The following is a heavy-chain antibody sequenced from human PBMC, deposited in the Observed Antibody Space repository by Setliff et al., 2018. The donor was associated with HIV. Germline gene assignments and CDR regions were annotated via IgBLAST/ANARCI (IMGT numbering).Heavy chain of an antibody. CDR1: GGSIISDIFY. Sequence: PSETLSLTCSVSGGSIISDIFYWGWIRQPPGKGLEWIGSIYYSGSTYYNPSLKSRVTISVDTSKSQFSLRLTSVTAADAALYYCARHEGVLQEDGGFDSWGQGTPVTVSS. J-gene: IGHJ4*02. D-gene: IGHD2-2*01. CDR2: IYYSGST. V-gene: IGHV4-39*01. CDR3: ARHEGVLQEDGGFDS.